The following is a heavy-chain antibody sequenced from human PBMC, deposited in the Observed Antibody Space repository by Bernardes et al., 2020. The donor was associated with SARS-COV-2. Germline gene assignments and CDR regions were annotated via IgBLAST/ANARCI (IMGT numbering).Heavy chain of an antibody. CDR3: VKGLNEIVTGYYYHCYGLDG. J-gene: IGHJ6*02. CDR2: ISGSADIT. D-gene: IGHD3-9*01. Sequence: GGSLRLSCSASGFTFSRYGMNWVRQAPGKGLEWVSAISGSADITLYADSVRGRFTVSRDNSKNTLYLQMNSLRAEDTAVYLCVKGLNEIVTGYYYHCYGLDGWGQGTTVTVS. CDR1: GFTFSRYG. V-gene: IGHV3-23*01.